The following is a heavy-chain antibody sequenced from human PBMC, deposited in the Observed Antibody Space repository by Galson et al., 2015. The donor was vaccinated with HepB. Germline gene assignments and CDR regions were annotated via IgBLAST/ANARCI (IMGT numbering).Heavy chain of an antibody. V-gene: IGHV3-49*03. D-gene: IGHD6-13*01. Sequence: SLRLSCAASGFTFGDYAMSWFRQAPGKGLEWVGFIRSKAYGGTTEYAASVKGRFTISRDDSKSIAYLQMNSLKTEDTAVYYCTRYWRRGSSIAAAGTGSTRDYWGQGTLVTVSS. CDR1: GFTFGDYA. J-gene: IGHJ4*02. CDR2: IRSKAYGGTT. CDR3: TRYWRRGSSIAAAGTGSTRDY.